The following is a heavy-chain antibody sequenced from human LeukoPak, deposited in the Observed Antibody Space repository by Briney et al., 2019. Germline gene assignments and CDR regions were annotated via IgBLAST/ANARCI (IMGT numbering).Heavy chain of an antibody. Sequence: QSGGSLRLSCAASGFTFSSYAMSWVRQAPGKGLEWVSAISGSGGSTYYADSVKGRFTISRDNSKNTLYLQMNSLRAEDTAVYYCAKGGNYDVSESDYWGQGTLVTVSS. CDR1: GFTFSSYA. CDR2: ISGSGGST. D-gene: IGHD3-22*01. J-gene: IGHJ4*02. V-gene: IGHV3-23*01. CDR3: AKGGNYDVSESDY.